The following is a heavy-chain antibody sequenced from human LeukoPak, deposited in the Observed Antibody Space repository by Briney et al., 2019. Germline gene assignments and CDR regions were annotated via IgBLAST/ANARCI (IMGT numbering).Heavy chain of an antibody. Sequence: PGGSLRLSCAASGFTVSSNYMSWVRQAPGKGLEWVSVIYSGGSTYYADSVKGRFTISRDNAKNTLYLQMNSLRAEDTAVYYCARVPLGYCSGGSCYREAFDIWGQGTMVTVSS. CDR1: GFTVSSNY. V-gene: IGHV3-53*01. CDR3: ARVPLGYCSGGSCYREAFDI. CDR2: IYSGGST. D-gene: IGHD2-15*01. J-gene: IGHJ3*02.